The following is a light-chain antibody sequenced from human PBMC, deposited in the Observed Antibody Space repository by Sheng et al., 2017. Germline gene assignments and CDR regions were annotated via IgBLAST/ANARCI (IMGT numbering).Light chain of an antibody. CDR3: QQYGSSPYT. J-gene: IGKJ2*01. V-gene: IGKV3-20*01. Sequence: EVVMTQSPATLSVSPGERATLSCSASQSVNNNLAWYQQKPGQAPRLLIYGASSRATGIPDRFSGSGSGTDFTLTISRLEPEDFAVYYCQQYGSSPYTFGQGTKLEIK. CDR1: QSVNNN. CDR2: GAS.